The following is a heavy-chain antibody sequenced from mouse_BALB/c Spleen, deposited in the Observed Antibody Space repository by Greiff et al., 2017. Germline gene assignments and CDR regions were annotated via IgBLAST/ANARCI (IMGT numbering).Heavy chain of an antibody. CDR3: YRYEGYFDV. Sequence: QLQQSGAELVRSGASVKLSCTASGFNIKDYYMHWVKQRPEQGLEWIGWIDPENGATEYAPKFQGKATMTADTSSNTASLQLSSLTSEDTAVYYYYRYEGYFDVWGAGTTVTVSS. CDR1: GFNIKDYY. J-gene: IGHJ1*01. CDR2: IDPENGAT. D-gene: IGHD2-14*01. V-gene: IGHV14-4*02.